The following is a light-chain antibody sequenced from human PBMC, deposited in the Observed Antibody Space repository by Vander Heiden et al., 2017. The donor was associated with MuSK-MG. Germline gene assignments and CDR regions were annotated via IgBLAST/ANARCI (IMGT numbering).Light chain of an antibody. Sequence: QSVLTQPPSVSGAPGQRVTISCTGSSSNIGAGYDVHWYQQLPETAPKLLIYGNSNRPSGVPDRFSGSKSGTSASLAITGLQAEDEADYYCQSYDSSLSGHGLFGGGTKVNGL. J-gene: IGLJ2*01. V-gene: IGLV1-40*01. CDR3: QSYDSSLSGHGL. CDR1: SSNIGAGYD. CDR2: GNS.